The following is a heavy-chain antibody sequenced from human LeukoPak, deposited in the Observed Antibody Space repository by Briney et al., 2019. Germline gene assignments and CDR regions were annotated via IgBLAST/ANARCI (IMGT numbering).Heavy chain of an antibody. V-gene: IGHV4-4*02. J-gene: IGHJ3*02. CDR3: ARRRAHYYDSSGYYSRPQKTFDI. Sequence: SGTLSLTCAVSGGSISTNNWWNWVRQSPGKGLEWIGEINHTGGTNYNPSLKSRVTISVDTSKNQFSLKVNSVTAADTAIYYCARRRAHYYDSSGYYSRPQKTFDIWGQGTMVTVSS. CDR2: INHTGGT. CDR1: GGSISTNNW. D-gene: IGHD3-22*01.